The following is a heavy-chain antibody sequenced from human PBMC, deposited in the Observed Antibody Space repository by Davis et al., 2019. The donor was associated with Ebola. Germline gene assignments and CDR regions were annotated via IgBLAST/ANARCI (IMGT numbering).Heavy chain of an antibody. D-gene: IGHD3-9*01. CDR3: ARDSPDILTGQHRYYFDY. Sequence: PGGSLRLSCAASGFTFSSYAMHWVRQAPGKGPVWVSRINSDGSNKSYADSVKGRFSISRDNAKNTLYLQMNSLRAEDTAVYYCARDSPDILTGQHRYYFDYWGQGTLVTVSS. J-gene: IGHJ4*02. CDR2: INSDGSNK. CDR1: GFTFSSYA. V-gene: IGHV3-74*01.